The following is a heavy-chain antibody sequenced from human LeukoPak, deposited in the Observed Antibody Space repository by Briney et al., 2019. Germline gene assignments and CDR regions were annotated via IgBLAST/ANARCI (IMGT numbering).Heavy chain of an antibody. D-gene: IGHD3-10*01. J-gene: IGHJ4*02. Sequence: PGGSLRLSCAASGFNFADYAMNWVRQAPGKGLEWVSGVNWNGRSTHYADSVKGRFTISRDNGKNSLYLQMSSLRAEDTALYYCARDRFAAEKVFDYWGQGTLVTVSS. CDR2: VNWNGRST. V-gene: IGHV3-20*04. CDR1: GFNFADYA. CDR3: ARDRFAAEKVFDY.